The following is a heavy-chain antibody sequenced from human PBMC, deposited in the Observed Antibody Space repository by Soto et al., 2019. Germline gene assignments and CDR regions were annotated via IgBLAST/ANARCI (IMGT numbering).Heavy chain of an antibody. CDR3: ARGGYYYGSGSYYGY. Sequence: SETLSLTCAAYGGSFSGYYWSWIRQPPGKGLEWIGEINHSGSTNYNPSLKSRVTISVDTSKNQFSLKLSSVTAADTAVYYCARGGYYYGSGSYYGYWGQGTLVTVSS. D-gene: IGHD3-10*01. J-gene: IGHJ4*02. V-gene: IGHV4-34*01. CDR2: INHSGST. CDR1: GGSFSGYY.